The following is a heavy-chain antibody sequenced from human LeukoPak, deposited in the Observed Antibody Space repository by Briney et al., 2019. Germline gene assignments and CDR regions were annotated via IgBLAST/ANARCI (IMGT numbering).Heavy chain of an antibody. CDR1: GFNFGVVA. CDR2: IRHREYGGTA. J-gene: IGHJ4*02. CDR3: ARECAGDVDY. V-gene: IGHV3-49*03. Sequence: PGGSLRLSCATSGFNFGVVAMDWIRQAPGKGLEWVGFIRHREYGGTAEYAASVNGRFAISRDDSKSIVYLQMNDLRTEDTGVYYCARECAGDVDYWGLGTLVTVSS.